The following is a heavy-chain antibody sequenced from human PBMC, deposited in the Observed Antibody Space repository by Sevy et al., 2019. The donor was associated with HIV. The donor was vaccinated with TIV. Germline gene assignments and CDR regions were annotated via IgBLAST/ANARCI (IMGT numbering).Heavy chain of an antibody. D-gene: IGHD2-2*01. J-gene: IGHJ4*02. CDR3: ARDRRFVVVPAALDY. CDR1: GFTFSSYA. CDR2: ISYDGSNK. V-gene: IGHV3-30-3*01. Sequence: GGSLRLSCAASGFTFSSYAMHWVRQAPGKGLEWVAVISYDGSNKYYADSVKGRFTISRDNPKNTLYLQMNSLRAEDTAVYYCARDRRFVVVPAALDYWGQGTLVTVSS.